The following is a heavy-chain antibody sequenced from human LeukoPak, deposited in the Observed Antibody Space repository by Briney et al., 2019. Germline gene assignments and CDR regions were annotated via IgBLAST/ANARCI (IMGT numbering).Heavy chain of an antibody. Sequence: PSETLSLTCTVSGGSISSYYWSWIRQPAGKGLEWIGRIYSSGSTNYNTSLRSRVTVSVDTSKNQFSLKLSSMTAADTAVYYCARVYSTARFFFDYWGQGTLVTVSS. CDR3: ARVYSTARFFFDY. V-gene: IGHV4-4*07. D-gene: IGHD2/OR15-2a*01. CDR2: IYSSGST. J-gene: IGHJ4*02. CDR1: GGSISSYY.